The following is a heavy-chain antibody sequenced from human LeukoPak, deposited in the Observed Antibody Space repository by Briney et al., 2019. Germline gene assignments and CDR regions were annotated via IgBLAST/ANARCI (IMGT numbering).Heavy chain of an antibody. CDR1: GFTFSSYG. CDR3: AKGSRIVVVVAADY. V-gene: IGHV3-30*18. Sequence: GRSLRLSCAASGFTFSSYGMHWVRQAPGKGLEWVAVISYDGSNKYCADSVKGRFTISGDNSKNTLYLQMNSLRAEDTAVYYCAKGSRIVVVVAADYWGQGTLVTVSS. J-gene: IGHJ4*02. CDR2: ISYDGSNK. D-gene: IGHD2-15*01.